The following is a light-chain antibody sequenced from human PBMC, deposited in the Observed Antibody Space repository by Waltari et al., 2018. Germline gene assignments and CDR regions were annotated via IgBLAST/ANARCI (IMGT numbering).Light chain of an antibody. CDR1: QSVSSD. J-gene: IGKJ4*01. Sequence: EIEMTQSPATLSVSPGERVTLPCRASQSVSSDLAWYQQKPGQAPRPLIYGASTRVTGSPARFSGSGSGTDFTLTISSLQSEDFAVYYCHHYYNWPLTFGGGTKVDIK. CDR3: HHYYNWPLT. V-gene: IGKV3-15*01. CDR2: GAS.